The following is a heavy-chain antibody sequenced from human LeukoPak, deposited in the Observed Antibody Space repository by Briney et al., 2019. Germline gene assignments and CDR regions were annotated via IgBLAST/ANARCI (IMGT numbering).Heavy chain of an antibody. CDR1: GGSFSGYY. V-gene: IGHV4-34*01. Sequence: SETLSLTCAVYGGSFSGYYWSWIRQPPGKGLEWIGEINHSGSTNYNPSLKSRVTISVDTSKNQFSLKPSSVTAADTAVYYCARGPRFLWSGSNWFDPWGQGTLVTVSS. J-gene: IGHJ5*02. CDR3: ARGPRFLWSGSNWFDP. CDR2: INHSGST. D-gene: IGHD3-3*01.